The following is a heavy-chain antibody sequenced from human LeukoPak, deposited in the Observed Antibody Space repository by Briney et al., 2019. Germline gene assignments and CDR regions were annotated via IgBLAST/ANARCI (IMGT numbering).Heavy chain of an antibody. J-gene: IGHJ4*02. V-gene: IGHV3-43*01. Sequence: GGSLILSCAASGVTFDDYTMHWVRQAPGKVLEWVSLISWDGGSTYYADSVKGRFTISRDNSKNSLSLQMNSLRAEDTALYYCAKDGKNYFDYWGQGTLVTVSS. CDR3: AKDGKNYFDY. CDR2: ISWDGGST. CDR1: GVTFDDYT.